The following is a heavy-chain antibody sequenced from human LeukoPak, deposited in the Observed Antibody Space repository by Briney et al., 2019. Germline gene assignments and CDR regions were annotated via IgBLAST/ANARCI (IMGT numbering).Heavy chain of an antibody. J-gene: IGHJ2*01. D-gene: IGHD3-9*01. Sequence: GGSLRLSCAASGFTFSSYAMGWVRQAPGKGLEWVSDISGSGGSTKYADSVKGRFTISRDNSKNTLYLQINSLGAEDTAVYYCAKVAQGFDWYGPHFDLWAVAPWSLSPQ. CDR3: AKVAQGFDWYGPHFDL. V-gene: IGHV3-23*01. CDR2: ISGSGGST. CDR1: GFTFSSYA.